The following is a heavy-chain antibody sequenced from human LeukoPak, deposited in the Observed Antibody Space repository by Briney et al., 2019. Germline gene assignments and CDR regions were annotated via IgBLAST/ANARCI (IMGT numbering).Heavy chain of an antibody. V-gene: IGHV2-5*02. Sequence: SGPTLLKPTQTLTLTCTFSGFSLTTRGVAVGWIRQTPGKVLEWLALIYWDDDKRYSPSLRSRLTITKDTSKDQVVLTMTNMDPVDTGTYYCAHSGVGPGDYWGQGTLVTVSS. D-gene: IGHD3-3*01. CDR1: GFSLTTRGVA. J-gene: IGHJ4*02. CDR3: AHSGVGPGDY. CDR2: IYWDDDK.